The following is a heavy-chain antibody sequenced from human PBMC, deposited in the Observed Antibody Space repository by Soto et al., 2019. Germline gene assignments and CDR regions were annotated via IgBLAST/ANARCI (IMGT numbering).Heavy chain of an antibody. CDR3: ARGDYYYYGMDV. CDR1: GFTFSSYD. Sequence: EVQLVESGGGLVQPGGSLRLSCAASGFTFSSYDMHWVRQATGKGLEWVSAIGTAGDPYYPGSVKGRFTISRENAKNSLYLQTNSLRAGDTAVYYCARGDYYYYGMDVWGQGTTVTVSS. V-gene: IGHV3-13*05. J-gene: IGHJ6*02. CDR2: IGTAGDP.